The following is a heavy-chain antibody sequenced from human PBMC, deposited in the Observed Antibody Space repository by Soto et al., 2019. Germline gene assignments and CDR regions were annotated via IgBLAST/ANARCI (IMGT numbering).Heavy chain of an antibody. CDR1: GGSFSGYY. D-gene: IGHD2-2*01. J-gene: IGHJ6*02. CDR2: INHSGST. CDR3: ARVGVYCSSTSCYYYYGMDV. V-gene: IGHV4-34*01. Sequence: QVQLQQWGAGLLKPSETLSLTCAVYGGSFSGYYWSWIRQPPGKGLEWIGEINHSGSTNYNPSLKSRVTRSVDTSKNHFSLKLSSVTASDTAVYYCARVGVYCSSTSCYYYYGMDVWGQGTTVTVSS.